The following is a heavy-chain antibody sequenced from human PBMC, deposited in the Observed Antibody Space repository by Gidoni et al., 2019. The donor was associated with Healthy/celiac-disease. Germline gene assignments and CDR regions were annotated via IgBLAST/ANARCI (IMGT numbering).Heavy chain of an antibody. V-gene: IGHV4-34*01. D-gene: IGHD3-3*01. CDR2: INHSGSP. Sequence: QVQLQQWGAGLLKPSETLSLTCAVYGGSFRGYYGRWIRQPTGKGLEWIGEINHSGSPNYNPPLKSRVTISVDTSKTQFSLKLSSVTAADTAVYSCASAQYYDFWSGYGMAVWGQGTTVTVSS. J-gene: IGHJ6*02. CDR1: GGSFRGYY. CDR3: ASAQYYDFWSGYGMAV.